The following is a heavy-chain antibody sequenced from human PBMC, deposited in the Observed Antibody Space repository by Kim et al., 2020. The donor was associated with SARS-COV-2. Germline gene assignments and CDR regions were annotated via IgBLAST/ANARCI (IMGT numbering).Heavy chain of an antibody. CDR3: ARFNVAGYYDILNDYYYYGMDV. J-gene: IGHJ6*02. CDR1: GGSFSGYY. D-gene: IGHD3-9*01. V-gene: IGHV4-34*01. Sequence: SETLSLTCAVYGGSFSGYYWSWIRQPPGKGLEWIGEINHSGSTNYNPSLKSRVTISVDTSKNQFSLKLSSVTAADTAVYYCARFNVAGYYDILNDYYYYGMDVWGQGTTVTVSS. CDR2: INHSGST.